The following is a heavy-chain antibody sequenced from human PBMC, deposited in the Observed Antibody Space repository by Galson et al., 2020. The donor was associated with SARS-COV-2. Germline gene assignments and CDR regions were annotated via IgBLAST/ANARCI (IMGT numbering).Heavy chain of an antibody. V-gene: IGHV1-18*01. CDR1: GYMFSSFA. CDR2: ISTYSGKS. CDR3: ARGGGYFYDSSEGGIFDY. J-gene: IGHJ4*02. Sequence: ASVKVSCKGSGYMFSSFAITWVRQAPGQGLEWMGWISTYSGKSDSAQKLQGRVTMTTDPSTTTAYMDLRSLRSDDTGVYYCARGGGYFYDSSEGGIFDYWGQGTLVTVSS. D-gene: IGHD3-22*01.